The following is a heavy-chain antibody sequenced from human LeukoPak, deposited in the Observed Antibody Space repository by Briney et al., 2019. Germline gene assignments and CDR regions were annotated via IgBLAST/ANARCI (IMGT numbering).Heavy chain of an antibody. D-gene: IGHD3-10*01. CDR3: AKDEAYYGSGSLYYFDY. V-gene: IGHV3-21*01. Sequence: GGSLRLSCAASGFTFSSYSMNWVRQAPGKGLEWVSSISSSSSYIYYADSVKGRFTISRDNSKNTLYLQMNSLRAEDTAVYYCAKDEAYYGSGSLYYFDYWGQGALVTVSS. J-gene: IGHJ4*02. CDR2: ISSSSSYI. CDR1: GFTFSSYS.